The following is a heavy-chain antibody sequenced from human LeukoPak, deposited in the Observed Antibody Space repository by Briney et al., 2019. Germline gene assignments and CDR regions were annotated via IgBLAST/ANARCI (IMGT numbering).Heavy chain of an antibody. Sequence: GGSLRLSCAASGFTFSSYAMSWVRQAPGKGREWVSAISGSGGSTYYADSVKGRFTISRDNSKNTLYLQMNSLRAEDTAVYYCAKARYCSGGSCSAFDYWGQGTLVTVSS. V-gene: IGHV3-23*01. CDR2: ISGSGGST. D-gene: IGHD2-15*01. CDR3: AKARYCSGGSCSAFDY. J-gene: IGHJ4*02. CDR1: GFTFSSYA.